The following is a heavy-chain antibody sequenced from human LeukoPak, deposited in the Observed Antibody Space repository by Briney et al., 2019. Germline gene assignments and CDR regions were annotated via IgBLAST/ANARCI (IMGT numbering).Heavy chain of an antibody. J-gene: IGHJ3*02. CDR2: IIPIFGTA. V-gene: IGHV1-69*01. CDR1: GGTFSSYA. D-gene: IGHD2-2*02. Sequence: SVKVSCKASGGTFSSYAISWVRQAPGQGLEWMGGIIPIFGTANYAQKFQGRVTITADESTSTAYMELSSLRSEDTAVYYCARSPMNRGGPYCSSTSCYNLRGAFDIWGQGTMVTVSS. CDR3: ARSPMNRGGPYCSSTSCYNLRGAFDI.